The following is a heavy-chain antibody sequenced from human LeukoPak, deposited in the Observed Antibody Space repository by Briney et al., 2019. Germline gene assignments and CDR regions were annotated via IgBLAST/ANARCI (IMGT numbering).Heavy chain of an antibody. CDR3: ARHRSMDV. Sequence: TAALALTCTVSGGSISSYYWSWIRQPPGKGLEWIGYIYYSGSTTYNPPLKSRVTISVDTSNNQFSLKLSSVTAADTAVYYCARHRSMDVWGKGTTVTVS. J-gene: IGHJ6*03. CDR2: IYYSGST. V-gene: IGHV4-59*01. CDR1: GGSISSYY.